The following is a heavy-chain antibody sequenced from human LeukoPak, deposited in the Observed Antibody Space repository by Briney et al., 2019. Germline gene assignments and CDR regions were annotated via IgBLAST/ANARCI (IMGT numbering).Heavy chain of an antibody. J-gene: IGHJ4*02. CDR1: GGSISSYY. CDR3: ARAGGYSSGWPYDY. Sequence: TSETLSLTCTVSGGSISSYYWSWIRQPAGKGLEWIGRIYSSGSTNYNPSLKSRVTMSVDTSKNQFSLKLSSVTAADTAVYSCARAGGYSSGWPYDYWGQGTLVTVSS. D-gene: IGHD6-19*01. CDR2: IYSSGST. V-gene: IGHV4-4*07.